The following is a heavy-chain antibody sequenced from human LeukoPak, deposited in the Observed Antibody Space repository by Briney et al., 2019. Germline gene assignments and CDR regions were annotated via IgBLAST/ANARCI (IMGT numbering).Heavy chain of an antibody. V-gene: IGHV3-7*03. D-gene: IGHD7-27*01. J-gene: IGHJ4*02. Sequence: GGSLRLSCAASGFTFSSHWMTWVRQAPGKGLEWVANIKEDGTRKNYMDSVKGRFTISRDNAKNSLYLQMSGLRAEDTALYYCAKDGGLWVSAHWGDSWGRGTLVTVSS. CDR2: IKEDGTRK. CDR3: AKDGGLWVSAHWGDS. CDR1: GFTFSSHW.